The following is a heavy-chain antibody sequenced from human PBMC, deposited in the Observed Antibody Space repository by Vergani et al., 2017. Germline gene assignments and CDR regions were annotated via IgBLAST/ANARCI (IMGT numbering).Heavy chain of an antibody. CDR1: GFTFSSYG. J-gene: IGHJ6*02. V-gene: IGHV3-30*18. CDR2: ISYDGSNK. Sequence: QVQLVESGGGVFQPGRSLRLSCAASGFTFSSYGMHWVRQAPGKGLEWVAVISYDGSNKYYADSVKGRFTISRDNSKNTLYLQMNSLRAEDTAVYYCAKDKRNIVVVPKSSDHGGMDVWGQGTTVTVSS. CDR3: AKDKRNIVVVPKSSDHGGMDV. D-gene: IGHD2-2*01.